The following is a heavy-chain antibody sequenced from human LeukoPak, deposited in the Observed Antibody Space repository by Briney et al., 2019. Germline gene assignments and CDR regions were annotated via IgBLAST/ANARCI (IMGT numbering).Heavy chain of an antibody. CDR1: GFPFSSHG. V-gene: IGHV3-23*01. CDR3: AHGAMYQLDY. J-gene: IGHJ4*02. Sequence: GGTLRLSCAASGFPFSSHGMSWVRQAPGKGLEWVSGIIGGGGSTYYADSVKGRFTISGDNSRNTLFLQMNRLRAEDTAVYYCAHGAMYQLDYWGQGTLVTVSS. CDR2: IIGGGGST. D-gene: IGHD2-2*01.